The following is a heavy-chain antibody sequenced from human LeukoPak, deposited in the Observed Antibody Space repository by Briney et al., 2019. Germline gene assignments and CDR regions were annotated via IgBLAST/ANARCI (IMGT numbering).Heavy chain of an antibody. J-gene: IGHJ4*02. D-gene: IGHD2-21*01. V-gene: IGHV3-21*04. CDR3: AKSDCGSDGCKLLNY. Sequence: GGSLRLSCAASGFTFSSYSMNWVRQAPGKGLEWVSSISSSSSYIYYADSVKDRFTISRDNAKNTLSLQMNSLRVEDTAIYYCAKSDCGSDGCKLLNYWGQGILVTVSS. CDR2: ISSSSSYI. CDR1: GFTFSSYS.